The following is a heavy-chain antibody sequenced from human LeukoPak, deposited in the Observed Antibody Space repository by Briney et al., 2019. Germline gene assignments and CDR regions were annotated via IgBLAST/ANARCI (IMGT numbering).Heavy chain of an antibody. CDR3: AKDGYYYDSSGYYPYH. CDR2: ISGSGGST. D-gene: IGHD3-22*01. Sequence: GGSLRLSCAASGFTFSSYAMSWVRQAPGKGLEWVSAISGSGGSTYYADSVKGRFTISRDNSKNTLYLQMNSLRAEDTAVYYCAKDGYYYDSSGYYPYHWGQGTLVTVSS. CDR1: GFTFSSYA. J-gene: IGHJ4*02. V-gene: IGHV3-23*01.